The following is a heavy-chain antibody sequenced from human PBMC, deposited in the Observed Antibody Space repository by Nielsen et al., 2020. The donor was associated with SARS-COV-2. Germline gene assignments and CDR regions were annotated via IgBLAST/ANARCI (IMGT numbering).Heavy chain of an antibody. CDR2: VRSKTNNYET. CDR1: GFTFGDSI. Sequence: SCAASGFTFGDSIIHWVRQASGKGLEWVGRVRSKTNNYETAYAASVKGRFTISRDESKNMAYLQMTSLKTEDTAVYYCKHYYERDVWGQGTTVTVSS. J-gene: IGHJ6*02. CDR3: KHYYERDV. V-gene: IGHV3-73*01.